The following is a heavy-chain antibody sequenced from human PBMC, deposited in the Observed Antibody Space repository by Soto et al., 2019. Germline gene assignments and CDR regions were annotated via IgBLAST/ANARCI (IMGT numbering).Heavy chain of an antibody. D-gene: IGHD4-17*01. J-gene: IGHJ4*02. CDR3: ARVLGGDFWIDY. V-gene: IGHV4-30-4*01. Sequence: QPPGKGLEWIGYIFYSGSTYYNPSLKSRVIISVDTSKNQFSLKLTSVTAADTAVYFCARVLGGDFWIDYWGQGTPVTVSS. CDR2: IFYSGST.